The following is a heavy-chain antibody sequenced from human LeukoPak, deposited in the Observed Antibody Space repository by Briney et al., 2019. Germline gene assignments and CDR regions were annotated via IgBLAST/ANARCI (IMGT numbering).Heavy chain of an antibody. CDR2: ISGSGGST. CDR1: GFTFSSYA. V-gene: IGHV3-23*01. D-gene: IGHD2-2*01. J-gene: IGHJ4*02. CDR3: AKGRAVVVPAARFDY. Sequence: GGSLRHSCAASGFTFSSYAMHWVRQAPGKGLEWVSAISGSGGSTYYADSVKGRFTISRDNSKNTLYLQMNSLRADDTAVYYCAKGRAVVVPAARFDYWGQGTLVTVSS.